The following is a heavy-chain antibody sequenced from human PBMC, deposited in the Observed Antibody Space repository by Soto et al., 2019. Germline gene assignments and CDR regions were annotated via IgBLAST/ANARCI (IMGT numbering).Heavy chain of an antibody. Sequence: PGGSLRLSCAASGFTFSSYAMSWVRQAPGKGGEGVSAISGSGGSTYYADSVKGRFTISRDNSKNTLYLQMNSLRAEDTAVYYCAKAGGSSRTNYYYSYGMDVWGQGTTVTVSS. D-gene: IGHD6-13*01. CDR1: GFTFSSYA. J-gene: IGHJ6*02. CDR2: ISGSGGST. CDR3: AKAGGSSRTNYYYSYGMDV. V-gene: IGHV3-23*01.